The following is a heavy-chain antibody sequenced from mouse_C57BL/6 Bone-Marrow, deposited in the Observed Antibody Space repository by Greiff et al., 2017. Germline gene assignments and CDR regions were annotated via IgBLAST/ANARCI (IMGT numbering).Heavy chain of an antibody. CDR1: GFTFSSYA. CDR3: TRDRFYYYGSSFSVDY. V-gene: IGHV5-9-1*02. CDR2: ISSGGDYI. J-gene: IGHJ2*01. D-gene: IGHD1-1*01. Sequence: VQLKESGEGLVKPGGSLKLSCAASGFTFSSYAMSWVRQTPEKRLEWVAYISSGGDYIYYADTVKGRFTISRDNARNTLYLQMSSLKSEDTAMYYCTRDRFYYYGSSFSVDYGGQGTTLTVSS.